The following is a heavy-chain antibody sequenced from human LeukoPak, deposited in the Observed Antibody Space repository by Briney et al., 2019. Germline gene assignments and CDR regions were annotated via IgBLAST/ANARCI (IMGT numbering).Heavy chain of an antibody. CDR2: INHSGST. J-gene: IGHJ5*02. CDR3: ARVRKTSEYYYDSLGWFDP. Sequence: ETLSLTCAVYGGSFSGYYWSWIRQPPGKGLEWIGEINHSGSTNYNPSLKSRVTISVDTSKNQFSLKLSSVTAADTAVYYCARVRKTSEYYYDSLGWFDPWGQGTLVTVSS. D-gene: IGHD3-22*01. CDR1: GGSFSGYY. V-gene: IGHV4-34*01.